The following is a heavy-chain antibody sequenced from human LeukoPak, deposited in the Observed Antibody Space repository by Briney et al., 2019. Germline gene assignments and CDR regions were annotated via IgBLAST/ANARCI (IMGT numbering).Heavy chain of an antibody. V-gene: IGHV3-30*18. J-gene: IGHJ4*02. CDR3: AKDSPSGSYSNGVDY. D-gene: IGHD1-26*01. Sequence: GGSLRLSCAASGFTFSSYGMHWLRQAPGKGLEGVAVISYDGSNKYYADSVKGRFTISRDNSKNTLYLQMNGLRAEDTAVYYCAKDSPSGSYSNGVDYWGQGTLVTVSS. CDR2: ISYDGSNK. CDR1: GFTFSSYG.